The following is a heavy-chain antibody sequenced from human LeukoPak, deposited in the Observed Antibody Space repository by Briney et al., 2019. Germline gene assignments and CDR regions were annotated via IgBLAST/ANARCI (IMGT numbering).Heavy chain of an antibody. D-gene: IGHD3-22*01. CDR3: ARVPSYYDSSGYYYGGAFDI. CDR1: GFTFSSYA. Sequence: PGGSLRLSCAASGFTFSSYAMHWVRQAPGKGLEWVAVISYDGSDKYYADSVKGRFTISRDNSKNTLYLQMNSLRAEDTAVYYCARVPSYYDSSGYYYGGAFDIWGQGTMVTVSS. V-gene: IGHV3-30-3*01. CDR2: ISYDGSDK. J-gene: IGHJ3*02.